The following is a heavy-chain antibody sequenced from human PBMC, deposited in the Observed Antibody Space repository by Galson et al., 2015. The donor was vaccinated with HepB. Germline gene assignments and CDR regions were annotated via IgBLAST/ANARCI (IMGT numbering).Heavy chain of an antibody. D-gene: IGHD6-13*01. J-gene: IGHJ4*02. CDR1: GFTFSSYG. CDR3: ARGFDSSSWYDPVGDFDY. V-gene: IGHV3-33*01. Sequence: SLRLSCAASGFTFSSYGMHWVRQAPGKGLEWVAVIWYDGSNKYYADSVKGRFTISRDNSKNTLYLQMNSLRAEDTAVYYCARGFDSSSWYDPVGDFDYWGQGTLVTVSS. CDR2: IWYDGSNK.